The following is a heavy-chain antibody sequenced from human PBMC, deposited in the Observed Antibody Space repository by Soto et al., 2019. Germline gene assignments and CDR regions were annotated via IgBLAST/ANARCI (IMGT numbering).Heavy chain of an antibody. D-gene: IGHD2-15*01. CDR3: AKRQGTGLAAKNFDF. CDR1: GFPFSNHA. Sequence: EVQLLESGGGLVQPGGSLRVSCAAFGFPFSNHAMSWVRQAPGKGLGWVSGISDGGDLIYYADSVKGRFSMSRDNSENMLYLQMTNLRAEDTAIYFCAKRQGTGLAAKNFDFWGQGTLVTVSS. J-gene: IGHJ4*02. CDR2: ISDGGDLI. V-gene: IGHV3-23*01.